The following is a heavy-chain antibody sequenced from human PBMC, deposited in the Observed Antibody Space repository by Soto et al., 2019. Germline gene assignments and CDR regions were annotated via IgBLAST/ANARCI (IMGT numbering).Heavy chain of an antibody. J-gene: IGHJ4*02. CDR3: ARVIVVVTGGVNY. Sequence: EVQLVESGGGLVQPGGSLRLSCAASGFTFSSYWMSWVRQAPGKGLEWVANIKQDGSERYYVDSVKGRFTISRDNAKNSLFLQMISLRAEDTAVYYCARVIVVVTGGVNYWGQGTLVTVSS. D-gene: IGHD2-21*02. CDR2: IKQDGSER. CDR1: GFTFSSYW. V-gene: IGHV3-7*05.